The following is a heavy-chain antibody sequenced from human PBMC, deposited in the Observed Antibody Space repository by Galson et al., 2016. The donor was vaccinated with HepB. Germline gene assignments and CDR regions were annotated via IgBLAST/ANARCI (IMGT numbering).Heavy chain of an antibody. V-gene: IGHV1-3*01. D-gene: IGHD3-10*01. CDR3: ARAGSTSMVQGWAYRMDV. J-gene: IGHJ6*02. CDR1: GYTFTSHD. CDR2: INAGNGDT. Sequence: SVKVSCKASGYTFTSHDISWVRQAPGQRLEWMGWINAGNGDTKYSQKLQGRVTITRDTSASTAYMELSSLRSEDTAVYFCARAGSTSMVQGWAYRMDVWGQGTTVTVSS.